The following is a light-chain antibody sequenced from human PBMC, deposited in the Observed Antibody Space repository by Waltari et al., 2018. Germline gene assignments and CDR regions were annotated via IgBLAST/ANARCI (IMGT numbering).Light chain of an antibody. CDR3: CSYSGDLSFGVV. CDR2: EVT. Sequence: QSALTQPASVSGSPGQSITISCAGTSHDVGNYDLVSWYQQHPGKAPKPIIYEVTQRPAGFSNRFSGSKSGNTASLTISGLHTEDEGDYYCCSYSGDLSFGVVFGGGTKLTVL. V-gene: IGLV2-23*02. J-gene: IGLJ2*01. CDR1: SHDVGNYDL.